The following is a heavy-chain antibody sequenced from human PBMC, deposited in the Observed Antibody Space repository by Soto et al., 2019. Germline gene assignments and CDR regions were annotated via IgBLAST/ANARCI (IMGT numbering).Heavy chain of an antibody. Sequence: GESLKISCKGSGYSFTSYWISWVRQMPGKGLEWMGRIDPSDSYTNYSPSFQGHVTISADKSISTAYLQWSSLKASDTAMYYCATTLQRPDYYYGMDVWGQGTTVTVSS. D-gene: IGHD6-25*01. V-gene: IGHV5-10-1*01. J-gene: IGHJ6*02. CDR2: IDPSDSYT. CDR3: ATTLQRPDYYYGMDV. CDR1: GYSFTSYW.